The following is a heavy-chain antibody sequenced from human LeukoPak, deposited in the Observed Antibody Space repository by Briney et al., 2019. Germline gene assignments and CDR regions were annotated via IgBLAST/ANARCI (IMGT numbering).Heavy chain of an antibody. Sequence: GGSLRLSCAASGFTFSSYAMNWVRQAPGKGLEWVSSISGSGGSTYYADSVKGRFTISRDNSKNTLCLQMNSLRAEDTAVYYCAKGERYYDILTGKFDYWGQGTLVTVSS. CDR1: GFTFSSYA. CDR2: ISGSGGST. J-gene: IGHJ4*02. CDR3: AKGERYYDILTGKFDY. V-gene: IGHV3-23*01. D-gene: IGHD3-9*01.